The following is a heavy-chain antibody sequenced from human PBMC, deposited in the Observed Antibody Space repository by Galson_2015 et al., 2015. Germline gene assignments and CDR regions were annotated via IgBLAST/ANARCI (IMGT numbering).Heavy chain of an antibody. CDR2: ISYDGSNK. J-gene: IGHJ4*02. Sequence: SLRLSCAASGFTLSSYAMHWVRQAPGKGLEWVAVISYDGSNKYYADSVKGRFTISRDNSKNTLYLQMNSLRAEDTAVYYCARDMGDFWSGYSQPYFDYWGQGTLVTVSS. V-gene: IGHV3-30-3*01. CDR1: GFTLSSYA. CDR3: ARDMGDFWSGYSQPYFDY. D-gene: IGHD3-3*01.